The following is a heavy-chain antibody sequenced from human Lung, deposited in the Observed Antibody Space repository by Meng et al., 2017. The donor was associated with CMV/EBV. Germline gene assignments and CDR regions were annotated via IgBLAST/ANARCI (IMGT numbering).Heavy chain of an antibody. Sequence: SCTVSGGSISSSSYYWGWIRQPPGRGLEWIGTIYYSGSTYYNPSLKSRVTISLDTSKNQFSLKLSSVTAADTAVYYCAREGTMVRGVYYYYYGMDVWGQGPTVTVSS. CDR1: GGSISSSSYY. CDR3: AREGTMVRGVYYYYYGMDV. V-gene: IGHV4-39*07. CDR2: IYYSGST. J-gene: IGHJ6*02. D-gene: IGHD3-10*01.